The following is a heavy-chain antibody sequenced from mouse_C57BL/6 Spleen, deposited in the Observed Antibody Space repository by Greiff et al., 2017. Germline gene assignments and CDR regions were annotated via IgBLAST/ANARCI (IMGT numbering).Heavy chain of an antibody. CDR1: GFTFSDYY. CDR2: INYDGSST. J-gene: IGHJ2*01. V-gene: IGHV5-16*01. D-gene: IGHD4-1*01. CDR3: AREELGVLDY. Sequence: EVHLVESEGGLVQPGSSMKLSCTASGFTFSDYYMAWVRQVPEKGLEWVANINYDGSSTYYLDSLKSRFIISRDNAKNILYLQMSSLKSEDKATYYCAREELGVLDYWGQGTTLTVSS.